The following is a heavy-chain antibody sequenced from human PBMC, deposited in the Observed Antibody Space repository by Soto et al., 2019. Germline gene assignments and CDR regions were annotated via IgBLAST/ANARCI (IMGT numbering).Heavy chain of an antibody. J-gene: IGHJ4*02. Sequence: QVQLVESGGGVVQPGRSLRLSCAASGFAFTTYGMHWVREGPGKGLEWVAVISYDGSNKYYADSVKGRFTISRDNSKNTLYLQMNSLRPEDTALYYCVGGQYYFDYRGQGTLVTVSS. CDR1: GFAFTTYG. CDR3: VGGQYYFDY. V-gene: IGHV3-30*03. D-gene: IGHD3-10*01. CDR2: ISYDGSNK.